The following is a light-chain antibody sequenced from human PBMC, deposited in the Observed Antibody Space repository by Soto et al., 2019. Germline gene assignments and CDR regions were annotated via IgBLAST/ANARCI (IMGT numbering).Light chain of an antibody. J-gene: IGLJ3*02. CDR3: CSHVNDFTHWI. Sequence: QSVLTQPASVSGSPGQSITISCTGGSGDIGSHNLVSWYQQYLGKAPKVIIYATTKRPSGVSDRFSGSKSGSVASLTISGLQADDDANYYCCSHVNDFTHWIFGGGTNLTVL. CDR2: ATT. V-gene: IGLV2-23*01. CDR1: SGDIGSHNL.